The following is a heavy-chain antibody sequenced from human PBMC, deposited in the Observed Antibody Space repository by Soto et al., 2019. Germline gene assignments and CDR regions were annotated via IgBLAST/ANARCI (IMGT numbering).Heavy chain of an antibody. CDR2: LGAARDP. CDR3: ARAYLGRLPRRADYYYAMDV. CDR1: GFSFRDYD. V-gene: IGHV3-13*05. D-gene: IGHD2-15*01. Sequence: EVQLVESGGGSVQPGESLRLSCAASGFSFRDYDMHWVRQRKGKGLEWVSALGAARDPYYVGSVKGRLSVSRDNAQNSLFLQMNNLRVDDTAVYLCARAYLGRLPRRADYYYAMDVWGRGTTVTVSS. J-gene: IGHJ6*02.